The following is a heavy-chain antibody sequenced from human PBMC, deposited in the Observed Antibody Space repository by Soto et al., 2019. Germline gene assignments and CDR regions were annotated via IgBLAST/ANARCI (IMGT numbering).Heavy chain of an antibody. V-gene: IGHV4-39*01. CDR2: SYYRGST. J-gene: IGHJ4*02. Sequence: QPQLQESGPGLVKPPETLSLTCTVSGGSISSRSHYWGWIRQSPGRHLEWIGSSYYRGSTHYNPSLKTRVTISVDTSKNQVSLKVYSVSAADTAVYYCATADGFGVVTPFEYWGQGILVTVSS. CDR3: ATADGFGVVTPFEY. D-gene: IGHD3-3*01. CDR1: GGSISSRSHY.